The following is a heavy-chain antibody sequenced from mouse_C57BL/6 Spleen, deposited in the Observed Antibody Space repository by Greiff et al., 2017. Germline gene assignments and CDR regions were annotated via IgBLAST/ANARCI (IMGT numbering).Heavy chain of an antibody. CDR1: GYAFSSSW. CDR2: IYPGDGDT. Sequence: VKLMESGPELVKPGASVKISCKASGYAFSSSWMNWVKQRPGKGLEWIGRIYPGDGDTNYNGKFKGKATLTADKSSSTAYMQLSSLTSEDSAVYFCARGYYDYLYYAMDYWGQGTSVTVSS. J-gene: IGHJ4*01. CDR3: ARGYYDYLYYAMDY. V-gene: IGHV1-82*01. D-gene: IGHD2-4*01.